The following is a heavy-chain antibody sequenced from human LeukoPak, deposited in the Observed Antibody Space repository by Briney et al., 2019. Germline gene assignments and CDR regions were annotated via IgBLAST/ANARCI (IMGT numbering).Heavy chain of an antibody. CDR1: GFSFSSHW. D-gene: IGHD2-21*01. CDR3: ASFGISWRSSY. V-gene: IGHV3-74*01. CDR2: ISDDGSYT. J-gene: IGHJ4*02. Sequence: GGSLGLSCAASGFSFSSHWVHWVRQAPGKGLVWVSRISDDGSYTSNVDSVKGRFTISRDNVNNMLYLHMNSLRAENTAVYYCASFGISWRSSYWGQGTLVTVSS.